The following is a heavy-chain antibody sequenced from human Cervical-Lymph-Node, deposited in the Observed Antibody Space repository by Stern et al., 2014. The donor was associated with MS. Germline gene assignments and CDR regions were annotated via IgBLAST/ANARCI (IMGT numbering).Heavy chain of an antibody. CDR1: GGSISSGSYY. Sequence: QLQLQESGPGLVKPSQTLSLTCTVSGGSISSGSYYWSWIRQPAGKGLEWIGRIYTSGSTNYNPSLKSRVTISRDTSKNQFSLKLSSVTAADTAVYYCARIGTDAFDIWGQGTMVTVSS. V-gene: IGHV4-61*02. CDR3: ARIGTDAFDI. D-gene: IGHD1-1*01. J-gene: IGHJ3*02. CDR2: IYTSGST.